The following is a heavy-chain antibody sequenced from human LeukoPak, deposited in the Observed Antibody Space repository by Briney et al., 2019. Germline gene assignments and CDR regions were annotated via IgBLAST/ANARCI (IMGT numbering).Heavy chain of an antibody. CDR2: IRYDGSNK. CDR3: AKPQYYDILTGYFLFDY. J-gene: IGHJ4*02. V-gene: IGHV3-30*02. D-gene: IGHD3-9*01. Sequence: GGSLRLSCAASGFTFSSYGMHWVRQAPGKGLEWVAFIRYDGSNKYYADSVKGRFTISRDNSKNTLYLQMNSLRAEDTAVYYCAKPQYYDILTGYFLFDYWGQGTLVTVSS. CDR1: GFTFSSYG.